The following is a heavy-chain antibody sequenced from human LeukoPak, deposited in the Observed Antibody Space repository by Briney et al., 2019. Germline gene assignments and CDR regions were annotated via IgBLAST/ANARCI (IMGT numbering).Heavy chain of an antibody. CDR1: GYTFTSYD. CDR2: MNPNSGNT. V-gene: IGHV1-8*03. CDR3: ARKRGYCSSTSCYHRYYFDY. Sequence: ASVKVSCKASGYTFTSYDISWVRQATGQGLEWMGWMNPNSGNTGYAQKFQGRVTITRNTSISTAYMELSSLRSEDTAVYYCARKRGYCSSTSCYHRYYFDYWGQGTLVTVSS. J-gene: IGHJ4*02. D-gene: IGHD2-2*01.